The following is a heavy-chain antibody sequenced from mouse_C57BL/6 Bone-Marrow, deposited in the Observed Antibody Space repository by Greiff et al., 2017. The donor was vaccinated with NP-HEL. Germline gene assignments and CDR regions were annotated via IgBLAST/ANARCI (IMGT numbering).Heavy chain of an antibody. V-gene: IGHV14-4*01. D-gene: IGHD1-1*01. J-gene: IGHJ4*01. CDR1: GLNIKDDY. CDR3: TTVGSSPNAMDY. CDR2: IDPENGDT. Sequence: VQLQQSGAELVRPGASVKLSCTVSGLNIKDDYMHWVKQRPGQGLEWIGWIDPENGDTEYASKFQGKATITADKSSNTAYLQLSSLTSEDTAVYYCTTVGSSPNAMDYWGQGTSATVSS.